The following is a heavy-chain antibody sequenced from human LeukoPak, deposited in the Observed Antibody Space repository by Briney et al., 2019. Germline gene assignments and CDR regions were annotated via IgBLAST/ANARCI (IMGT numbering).Heavy chain of an antibody. CDR2: IYYSGST. V-gene: IGHV4-59*01. CDR3: AREGGTYGYNWFDP. CDR1: GGSISTYY. Sequence: SETLSLTCTVSGGSISTYYWSWIRQPPGKGLEWIGYIYYSGSTNYNPSLKSRVTISVDTSKNQFSLKLSSVTAADTAAYYCAREGGTYGYNWFDPWGQGTLVTVSS. J-gene: IGHJ5*02. D-gene: IGHD1-26*01.